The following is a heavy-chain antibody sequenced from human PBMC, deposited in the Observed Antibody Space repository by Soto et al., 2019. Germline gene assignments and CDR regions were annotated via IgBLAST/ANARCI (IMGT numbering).Heavy chain of an antibody. CDR3: ERQRNSVVTQASFDV. CDR2: IYCSGRT. D-gene: IGHD2-21*02. CDR1: CDSINSRSYY. J-gene: IGHJ4*03. V-gene: IGHV4-39*01. Sequence: LCLTCTVTCDSINSRSYYWGWIRQPPGKGLEWIGSIYCSGRTYNHPSLRSRVYMSIDTSKDQFSLKLKSVTAADTALYFCERQRNSVVTQASFDVWGPGSLVTVSP.